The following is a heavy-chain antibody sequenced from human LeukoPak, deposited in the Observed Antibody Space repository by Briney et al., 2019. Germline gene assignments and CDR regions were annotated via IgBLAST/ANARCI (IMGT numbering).Heavy chain of an antibody. D-gene: IGHD6-19*01. J-gene: IGHJ4*02. CDR1: GFTFSSYS. V-gene: IGHV3-48*04. Sequence: PGGSLRLSCAASGFTFSSYSMNWVGQAPGKGLEWVSGISWNSGSIGYADSVKGRFTISRDNAKNSLYLQMNSLRAEDTAVYYCARGSTYSSGWYTGFDYWGQGTLVTVSS. CDR2: ISWNSGSI. CDR3: ARGSTYSSGWYTGFDY.